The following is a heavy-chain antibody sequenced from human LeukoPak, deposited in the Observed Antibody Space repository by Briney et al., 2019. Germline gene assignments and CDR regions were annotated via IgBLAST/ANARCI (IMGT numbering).Heavy chain of an antibody. D-gene: IGHD3-3*01. CDR1: GYTFTSYY. CDR2: INPSGGST. J-gene: IGHJ6*02. Sequence: ASVKVSCKASGYTFTSYYMHWVRQAPGQGLEWMGIINPSGGSTSYAQKFQGRVTMTRDTSTSTVYMELSSLRSEDTAVYYCARDLRCIRVYDYYYYGMDVWGQGTTVTVSS. CDR3: ARDLRCIRVYDYYYYGMDV. V-gene: IGHV1-46*01.